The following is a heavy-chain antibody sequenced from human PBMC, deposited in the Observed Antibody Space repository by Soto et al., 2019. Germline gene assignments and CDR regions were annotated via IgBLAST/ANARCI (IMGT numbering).Heavy chain of an antibody. V-gene: IGHV6-1*01. CDR3: ARAFHSNGPMMWFDP. CDR1: GDSVSSNSAA. J-gene: IGHJ5*02. CDR2: TYYRSKWYN. Sequence: SQTLSLTCAISGDSVSSNSAAWNWIRQSPSRGLEWLGRTYYRSKWYNDYAVSVKSRITINPDTSKNQFPLQLNSVTPEDTAVYYCARAFHSNGPMMWFDPWGQGTLVTVSS. D-gene: IGHD3-22*01.